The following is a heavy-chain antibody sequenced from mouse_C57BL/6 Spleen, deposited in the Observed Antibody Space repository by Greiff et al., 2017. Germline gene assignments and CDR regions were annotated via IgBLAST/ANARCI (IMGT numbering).Heavy chain of an antibody. J-gene: IGHJ4*01. CDR3: ARSNCNYVGDY. CDR2: IYPRSGNT. CDR1: GYTFTSYG. D-gene: IGHD2-1*01. V-gene: IGHV1-81*01. Sequence: QVQLQQSGAELARPGASVKLSCKASGYTFTSYGISWVKQRTGQGLEWIGEIYPRSGNTYYNVKFKGKATLTADKSSSTAYMELRSLTSEDSAVYFCARSNCNYVGDYWGQGTSVTVSS.